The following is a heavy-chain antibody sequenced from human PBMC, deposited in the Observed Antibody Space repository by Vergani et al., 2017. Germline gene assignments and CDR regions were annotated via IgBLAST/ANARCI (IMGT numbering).Heavy chain of an antibody. CDR2: INHSGGT. CDR1: VGSSSGYY. J-gene: IGHJ4*02. V-gene: IGHV4-34*01. Sequence: QVQLQQWGAGLLKPSETLSLTCAVYVGSSSGYYWCWICQPPGKGLEWIGEINHSGGTNYNPSPKSRVTISVDTSKNQSSLNLSSVTAPDTAVYYCARSHSSSSFGYWGQGTLVTVSS. D-gene: IGHD6-6*01. CDR3: ARSHSSSSFGY.